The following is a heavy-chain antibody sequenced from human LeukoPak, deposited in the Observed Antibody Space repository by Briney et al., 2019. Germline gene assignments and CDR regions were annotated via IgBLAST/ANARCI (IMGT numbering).Heavy chain of an antibody. Sequence: SETLSLTCTVSGASISSNTYYWGWIRQSPGKGLEWLGSIQYSGRTYYNPSLKSRVTISLDTSKNQFSLKLSSVTAADTAVYYCARQVYDFWSGPSALYLDYWGQGTLVTVSS. CDR3: ARQVYDFWSGPSALYLDY. V-gene: IGHV4-39*07. D-gene: IGHD3-3*01. CDR1: GASISSNTYY. CDR2: IQYSGRT. J-gene: IGHJ4*02.